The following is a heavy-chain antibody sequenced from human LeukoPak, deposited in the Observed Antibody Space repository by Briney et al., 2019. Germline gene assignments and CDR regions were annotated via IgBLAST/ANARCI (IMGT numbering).Heavy chain of an antibody. CDR1: GGSISSGSYY. J-gene: IGHJ5*02. CDR3: ARDDSSGYWKGNWFDP. D-gene: IGHD3-22*01. Sequence: PSQTLSLTCTVSGGSISSGSYYWSWIRQPAGKGLEWIGRIYTSGSTNYNPSLKSRVTISVGTSKNQFSLKLSSVTAADTAVYYCARDDSSGYWKGNWFDPWGQGTLVTVSS. CDR2: IYTSGST. V-gene: IGHV4-61*02.